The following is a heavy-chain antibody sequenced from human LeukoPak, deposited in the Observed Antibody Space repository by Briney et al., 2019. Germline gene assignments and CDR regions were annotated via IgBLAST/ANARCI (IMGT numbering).Heavy chain of an antibody. CDR1: GYTFTSYY. J-gene: IGHJ5*02. V-gene: IGHV1-46*01. CDR3: ARDCCCPFSHNWFDP. Sequence: ASVKVSCKASGYTFTSYYMHWVRQAPGQGLEWMGIINPSGGSTSYAQKFQGRVTMTRDMSTSTVYMELSSLRSEDTAVYYCARDCCCPFSHNWFDPRGQGTLVTVYS. CDR2: INPSGGST. D-gene: IGHD2-15*01.